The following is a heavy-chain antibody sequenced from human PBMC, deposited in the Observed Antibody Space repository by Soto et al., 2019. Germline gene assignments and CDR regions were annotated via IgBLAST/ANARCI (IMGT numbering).Heavy chain of an antibody. D-gene: IGHD2-2*01. CDR2: IIPIFGTA. CDR3: ASLRDIVVVPAAKRYYYYGMDV. V-gene: IGHV1-69*01. J-gene: IGHJ6*02. CDR1: GGTFSSYA. Sequence: QVQLVQSGAEVKKPGSSVKVSCKASGGTFSSYAISWVRQAPGQGLECMGGIIPIFGTANYAQKFQGRVTITADESTSTAYMELSSLRSEDTAVYYCASLRDIVVVPAAKRYYYYGMDVWGQGTTVTVSS.